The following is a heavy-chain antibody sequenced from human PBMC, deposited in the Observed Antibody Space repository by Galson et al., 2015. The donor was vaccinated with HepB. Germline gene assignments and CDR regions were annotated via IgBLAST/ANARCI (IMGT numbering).Heavy chain of an antibody. J-gene: IGHJ3*02. CDR3: AKDRRGRQWLASDAFDI. CDR2: ISGSGGST. Sequence: SLRLSCAASGFTFSSYAMSWVRQAPGKGLEWVSAISGSGGSTYYADSVKGRFTISRDNSKNTLYLQMNSLRAEDTAVYYCAKDRRGRQWLASDAFDIWGQGTMVTVSS. D-gene: IGHD6-19*01. V-gene: IGHV3-23*01. CDR1: GFTFSSYA.